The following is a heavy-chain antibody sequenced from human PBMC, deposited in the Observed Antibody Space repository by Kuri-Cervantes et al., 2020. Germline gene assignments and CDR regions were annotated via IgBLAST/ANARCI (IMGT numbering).Heavy chain of an antibody. V-gene: IGHV3-74*01. CDR2: INSDGSSK. Sequence: GGSLRLSCAASGFTFDNSWMHWVRQGPGKGLVWVSRINSDGSSKIYADSVKGRFTISRDNAKNSLYLQMNSLRAEDTAVYYCARMSTVGRYYMDVWGKGTTVTVSS. J-gene: IGHJ6*03. CDR3: ARMSTVGRYYMDV. D-gene: IGHD4-23*01. CDR1: GFTFDNSW.